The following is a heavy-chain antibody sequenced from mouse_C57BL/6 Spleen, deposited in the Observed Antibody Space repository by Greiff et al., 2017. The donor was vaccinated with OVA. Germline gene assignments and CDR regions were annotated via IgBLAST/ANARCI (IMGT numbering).Heavy chain of an antibody. V-gene: IGHV14-1*01. CDR2: IDPEDGDT. J-gene: IGHJ2*01. Sequence: VQLKQSGAELVRPGASVKLSCTASGFNIKDYYMHWVKQRPEQGLEWIGRIDPEDGDTEYAPKFQGKATMTADTSSNTAYLQLSSLTSEDTAVYYGTTGGSNYPVYFDYWGQGTTLTVSS. CDR1: GFNIKDYY. D-gene: IGHD2-5*01. CDR3: TTGGSNYPVYFDY.